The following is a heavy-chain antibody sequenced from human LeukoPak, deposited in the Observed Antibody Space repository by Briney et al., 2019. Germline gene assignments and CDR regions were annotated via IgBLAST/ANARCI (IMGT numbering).Heavy chain of an antibody. CDR3: ARGSAAGSV. Sequence: EWLGRTYYRSKWYNDYAVSVKSRISINPDTSKNQFSLQLNSVTPEDTAVYYCARGSAAGSVWGQGTLVTVAS. D-gene: IGHD6-13*01. J-gene: IGHJ4*02. CDR2: TYYRSKWYN. V-gene: IGHV6-1*01.